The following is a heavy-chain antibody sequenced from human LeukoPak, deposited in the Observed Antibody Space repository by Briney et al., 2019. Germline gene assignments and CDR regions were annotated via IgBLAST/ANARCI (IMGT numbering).Heavy chain of an antibody. CDR1: GFTFSSYG. V-gene: IGHV3-30*02. J-gene: IGHJ1*01. D-gene: IGHD2-21*01. CDR3: AKAPAYCGGDCYSGYLQH. Sequence: GGSLRLSCAASGFTFSSYGMHWVRQAPGKGLEWVAFIRYDGSNKYYADSVKGRFTISRDNSKNTLYLQMNSLRAEDTAVYYCAKAPAYCGGDCYSGYLQHWGQGTLVTVSS. CDR2: IRYDGSNK.